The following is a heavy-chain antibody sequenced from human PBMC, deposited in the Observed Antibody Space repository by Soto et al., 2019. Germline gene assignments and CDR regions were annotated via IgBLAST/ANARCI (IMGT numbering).Heavy chain of an antibody. Sequence: QVQLVQSGAEVKKPGSSVKVSCKASGGTFSSYTISWVRQAPGQGLEWMGRIIPILGIANYAQKFQGRVTITADKSTSTAYMELSSLRSEDTAVYYCARSDLTKYSSSWGSVAFDIWGQGTMVTVSS. CDR3: ARSDLTKYSSSWGSVAFDI. D-gene: IGHD6-13*01. V-gene: IGHV1-69*02. CDR2: IIPILGIA. CDR1: GGTFSSYT. J-gene: IGHJ3*02.